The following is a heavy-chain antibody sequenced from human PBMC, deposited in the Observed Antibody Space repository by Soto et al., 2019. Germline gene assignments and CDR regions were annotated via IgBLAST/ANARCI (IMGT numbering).Heavy chain of an antibody. CDR3: AREHLISLGGIDY. CDR1: GFTFSSYE. V-gene: IGHV3-48*03. Sequence: EVQLVESGGGLVQPGGSLRLSCAASGFTFSSYEMNWVRQAPGKGLEWVSYISSSGSTIYYADSVKGRFTISRDNAKNSLYLQMNSLRAEDTAVYYCAREHLISLGGIDYWGQGTLVTVSS. J-gene: IGHJ4*02. CDR2: ISSSGSTI. D-gene: IGHD3-16*01.